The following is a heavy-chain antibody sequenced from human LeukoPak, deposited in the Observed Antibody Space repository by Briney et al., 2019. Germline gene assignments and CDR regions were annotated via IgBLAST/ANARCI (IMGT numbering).Heavy chain of an antibody. CDR3: AKEGSAGAAGAWFDY. CDR2: ISSIDGRT. V-gene: IGHV3-23*01. J-gene: IGHJ4*02. Sequence: PGGSLRLSFACSGFTFIRYRRHLVCRPPGQEREWDSGISSIDGRTLYADSVKGRFTIPRGNSKSTLYLQMSSLRPEDTAVYYCAKEGSAGAAGAWFDYWGQGTLVTVSS. CDR1: GFTFIRYR. D-gene: IGHD3-10*01.